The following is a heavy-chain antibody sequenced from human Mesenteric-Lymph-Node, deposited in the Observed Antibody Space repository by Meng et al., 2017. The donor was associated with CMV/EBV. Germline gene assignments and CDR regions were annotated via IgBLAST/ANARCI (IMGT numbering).Heavy chain of an antibody. D-gene: IGHD1/OR15-1a*01. CDR2: ININSGAS. CDR1: GYRFTGYY. Sequence: ASVKVSCKASGYRFTGYYIHWVRQAPGQGLEWMGWININSGASNFAQQFQGRVTLTRDTSISTGYMQLSRLRSDDTAVYFCARDYGNNSFDYWGQGTLVTVSS. J-gene: IGHJ4*02. CDR3: ARDYGNNSFDY. V-gene: IGHV1-2*02.